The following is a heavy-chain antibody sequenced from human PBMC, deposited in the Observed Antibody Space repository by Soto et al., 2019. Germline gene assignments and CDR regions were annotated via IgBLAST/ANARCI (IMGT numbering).Heavy chain of an antibody. Sequence: GGSLRLSCAASGFTFSSYWMHWVRQAPGKGLVWVSRINSDGSSTSYADSVKGRFTISRDNAKNTLYLQMNSLRAEDTAVYYCASGIGPSWDWFDPCGQGTLVTVSS. V-gene: IGHV3-74*01. CDR2: INSDGSST. CDR1: GFTFSSYW. CDR3: ASGIGPSWDWFDP. J-gene: IGHJ5*02. D-gene: IGHD3-16*01.